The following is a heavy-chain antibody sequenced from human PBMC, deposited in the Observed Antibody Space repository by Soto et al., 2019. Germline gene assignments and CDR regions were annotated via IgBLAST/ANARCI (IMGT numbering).Heavy chain of an antibody. CDR3: ARASSSSSAIDY. CDR2: IYDIGSA. D-gene: IGHD6-6*01. CDR1: GESISSGGYY. J-gene: IGHJ4*02. Sequence: QVQLQESGPGLVKPSQTLSLTCTVSGESISSGGYYWSWIRQHPGKGLEWIGYIYDIGSAYYNPSLKSRVSISMDTSKNQFARRLSSVTAADTAVYYCARASSSSSAIDYWGQGTLITVSS. V-gene: IGHV4-31*03.